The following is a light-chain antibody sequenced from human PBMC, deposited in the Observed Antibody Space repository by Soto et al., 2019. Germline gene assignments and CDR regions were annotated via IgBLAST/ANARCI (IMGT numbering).Light chain of an antibody. CDR3: QQRSDWPWT. J-gene: IGKJ1*01. CDR1: QSVSSSY. CDR2: DVS. V-gene: IGKV3-11*01. Sequence: ELVLTQSPGTLSLSPGERATLSCRASQSVSSSYLAWYQQKPGQAPRLLVYDVSYRAAGIPTRFSGGGSGTDFTLTISNVEPEDFAVYYCQQRSDWPWTFGQGTKVDIK.